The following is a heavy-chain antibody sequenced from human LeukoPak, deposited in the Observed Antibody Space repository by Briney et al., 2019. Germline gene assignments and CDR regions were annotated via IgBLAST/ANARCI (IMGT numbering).Heavy chain of an antibody. J-gene: IGHJ2*01. CDR1: GYSFVSYA. D-gene: IGHD4-23*01. Sequence: ASVKVPCKASGYSFVSYAMHWVRQAPGQRLEWMGWTSAGSDNTGYSQEFQGRVTITRDTSASIAYMEVSSLRSEDTAVYYCAKDRYGGNPFWYFDLWGRGTLVTVSS. CDR3: AKDRYGGNPFWYFDL. V-gene: IGHV1-3*02. CDR2: TSAGSDNT.